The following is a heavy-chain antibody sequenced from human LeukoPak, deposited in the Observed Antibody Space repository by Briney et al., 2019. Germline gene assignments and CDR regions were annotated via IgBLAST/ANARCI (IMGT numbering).Heavy chain of an antibody. Sequence: GGSLRLSCAASGFPLSSYAMSWVRQAPGKGLEWVSATSSSDAGTYHADSVRGRFTISRDNSKNTLYLQMNSLRVEDAAVYYCARAPVTSCRGAYCYPFDYWGQGTLVTVSS. J-gene: IGHJ4*02. CDR1: GFPLSSYA. CDR3: ARAPVTSCRGAYCYPFDY. CDR2: TSSSDAGT. D-gene: IGHD2-21*01. V-gene: IGHV3-23*01.